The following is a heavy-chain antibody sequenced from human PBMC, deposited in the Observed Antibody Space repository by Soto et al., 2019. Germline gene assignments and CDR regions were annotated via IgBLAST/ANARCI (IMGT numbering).Heavy chain of an antibody. Sequence: ASVNVSCKASGYSFTSYAMHWVRQAPGQRLEWMGWINAGNGNTKYSQKFRGRVTMTRDTSTSTVYMELSSLRSEDTAVYYCARGPIAMSYFDHWGRGTLVTVSS. J-gene: IGHJ4*02. CDR3: ARGPIAMSYFDH. CDR2: INAGNGNT. V-gene: IGHV1-3*01. D-gene: IGHD2-21*01. CDR1: GYSFTSYA.